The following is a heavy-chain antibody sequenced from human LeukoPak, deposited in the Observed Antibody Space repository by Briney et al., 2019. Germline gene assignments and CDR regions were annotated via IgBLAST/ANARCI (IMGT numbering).Heavy chain of an antibody. CDR2: ISGSGGST. CDR1: GFTFSSYG. V-gene: IGHV3-23*01. J-gene: IGHJ4*02. D-gene: IGHD6-6*01. CDR3: AILEYSSSALDY. Sequence: PGGSLRLSCAASGFTFSSYGMSWVRQAPGKGLEWVSAISGSGGSTYYADSVKGRFTISRDNSKNTLYLQMNSLRAEDTAVYYCAILEYSSSALDYWGQGALVTVSS.